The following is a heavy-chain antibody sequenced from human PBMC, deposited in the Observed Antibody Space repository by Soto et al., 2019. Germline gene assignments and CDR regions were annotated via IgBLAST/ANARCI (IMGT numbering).Heavy chain of an antibody. Sequence: QVQLVQSGAEVKKPGASVKVSCKASGYTFTNYYLHWVRQAPGQGLEWMGIINPNDDYTNYEQKVKGRVSMTRDTSTSTGYMELSSLRSEDTAVFFCARGSEGGIDYWGQGTLVTVSS. CDR1: GYTFTNYY. CDR3: ARGSEGGIDY. CDR2: INPNDDYT. J-gene: IGHJ4*02. V-gene: IGHV1-46*01.